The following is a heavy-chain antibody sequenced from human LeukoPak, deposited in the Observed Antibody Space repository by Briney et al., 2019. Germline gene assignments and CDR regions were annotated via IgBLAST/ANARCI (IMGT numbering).Heavy chain of an antibody. CDR1: GFTFSSYE. D-gene: IGHD1-26*01. V-gene: IGHV3-48*03. CDR3: AKDLWWELRANESNWFDP. CDR2: ISSSGSTI. J-gene: IGHJ5*02. Sequence: GGSLRLSCAASGFTFSSYEMNWVRQAPGKGLEWVSYISSSGSTIYYADSVKGRFTISRDNAKNSLYLQMNSLRAEDTAVYYCAKDLWWELRANESNWFDPWGQGTLVTVSS.